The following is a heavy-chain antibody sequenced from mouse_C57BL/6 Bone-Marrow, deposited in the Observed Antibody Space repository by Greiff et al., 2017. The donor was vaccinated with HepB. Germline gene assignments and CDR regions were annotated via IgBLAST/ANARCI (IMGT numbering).Heavy chain of an antibody. J-gene: IGHJ2*01. Sequence: QVQLQQPGAELVRPGTSVKLSCKASGYTFTSYWMHWVKQRPGQGLEWIGVIDPSDSYTNYNQKFKGKATLTVDTSSSTAYMQLSSLTSEDSAVYYCARCDGKYFDYWGQGTTLTVSS. CDR3: ARCDGKYFDY. D-gene: IGHD2-1*01. V-gene: IGHV1-59*01. CDR1: GYTFTSYW. CDR2: IDPSDSYT.